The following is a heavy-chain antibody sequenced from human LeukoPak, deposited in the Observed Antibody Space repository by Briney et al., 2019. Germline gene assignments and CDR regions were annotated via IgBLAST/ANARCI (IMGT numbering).Heavy chain of an antibody. CDR2: ISSSSSTI. CDR1: GFTFSSYS. Sequence: GGSLRLSCAASGFTFSSYSMNWVRQAPGKGLQWVSYISSSSSTIYYADSVKGRFTISRDNAKNSLYLQMNSLRAEDTALYYCARATHYYESSGYDYWGQGTLVTVSS. CDR3: ARATHYYESSGYDY. V-gene: IGHV3-48*04. D-gene: IGHD3-22*01. J-gene: IGHJ4*02.